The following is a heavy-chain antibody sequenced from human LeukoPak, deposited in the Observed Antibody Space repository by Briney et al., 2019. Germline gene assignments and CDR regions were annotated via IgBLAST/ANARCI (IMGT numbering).Heavy chain of an antibody. CDR3: ARDGCSSTSCYGAYNWFDP. J-gene: IGHJ5*02. CDR1: GFTFSSYA. D-gene: IGHD2-2*01. CDR2: ISYDGSNK. Sequence: GGSLRLSCAASGFTFSSYAMHWVRQAPGKGLEWVAVISYDGSNKYYADSVKGRFTISRDNSKNTLYLQMNSLRAEDTAVYYCARDGCSSTSCYGAYNWFDPWGRGTLVTVSS. V-gene: IGHV3-30*04.